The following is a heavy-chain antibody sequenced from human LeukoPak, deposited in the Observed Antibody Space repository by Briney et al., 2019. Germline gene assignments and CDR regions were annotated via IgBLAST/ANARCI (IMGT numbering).Heavy chain of an antibody. D-gene: IGHD3-22*01. J-gene: IGHJ4*02. CDR2: NCWNRGNK. CDR3: AKDSGQSGGPWLRSYYYDSSEAFDY. V-gene: IGHV3-9*01. CDR1: GVTFDEDA. Sequence: PGGALRLSWAGSGVTFDEDAMEWGRQGPGEGVGGGSGNCWNRGNKIYADSGKGRFTISREKAKNSLYLQMNSLRAEDTALYSCAKDSGQSGGPWLRSYYYDSSEAFDYWGQGTLVTVSS.